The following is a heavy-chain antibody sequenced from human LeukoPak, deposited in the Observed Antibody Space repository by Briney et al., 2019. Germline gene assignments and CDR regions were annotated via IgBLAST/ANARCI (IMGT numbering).Heavy chain of an antibody. CDR2: MRSKAYGGTT. CDR1: GFTFGDYA. CDR3: TRDRGNVLLWFGGNY. V-gene: IGHV3-49*03. D-gene: IGHD3-10*01. Sequence: CLRLSCTASGFTFGDYAMSWFRQAPGKGLEWVGFMRSKAYGGTTEYAASVKGRFTISRDDSKSIAYPQMNSLKTEDTAVYYCTRDRGNVLLWFGGNYWGQGTLVTVSS. J-gene: IGHJ4*02.